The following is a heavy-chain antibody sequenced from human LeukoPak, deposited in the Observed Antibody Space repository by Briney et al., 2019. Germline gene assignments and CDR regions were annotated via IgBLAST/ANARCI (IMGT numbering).Heavy chain of an antibody. D-gene: IGHD4-23*01. J-gene: IGHJ4*02. V-gene: IGHV4-59*01. CDR2: IHYSGNA. Sequence: SETLSLTCAVYGGSFSGYYWSWIRQPPGKGLEWIGYIHYSGNANYNPSLKSRVTISIDTSKNQFSLNLSSVTAGDTAVYYCARSLTTVDDYWGQGALVTVSS. CDR3: ARSLTTVDDY. CDR1: GGSFSGYY.